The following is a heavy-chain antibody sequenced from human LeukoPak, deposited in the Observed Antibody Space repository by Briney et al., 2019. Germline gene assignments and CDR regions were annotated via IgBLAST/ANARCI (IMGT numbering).Heavy chain of an antibody. J-gene: IGHJ5*02. V-gene: IGHV1-2*02. CDR3: ARALPAALGGYNWFDP. D-gene: IGHD2-2*01. CDR2: INPNSGGT. Sequence: ASVKVSCKASGYTFTGYYMHWVRQAPGQGLEWMGWINPNSGGTNYAQKFQGRVTMTRDTSISTAYMELSRLRSDDTAVYYCARALPAALGGYNWFDPWGQGTLVTVSS. CDR1: GYTFTGYY.